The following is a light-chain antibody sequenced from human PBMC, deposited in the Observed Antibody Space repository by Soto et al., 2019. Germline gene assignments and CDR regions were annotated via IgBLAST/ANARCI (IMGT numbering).Light chain of an antibody. CDR2: GAP. J-gene: IGKJ4*01. CDR3: QQYNNRPPLT. CDR1: QSVSTN. Sequence: EIVMTQSPATLSVSPGERATLSCRASQSVSTNLAWYQQRPGQAPRLLIYGAPTRATGVPARFSGSGSGTEFTLTVSSLQSEDFAVYYCQQYNNRPPLTFGGGTKVEIK. V-gene: IGKV3-15*01.